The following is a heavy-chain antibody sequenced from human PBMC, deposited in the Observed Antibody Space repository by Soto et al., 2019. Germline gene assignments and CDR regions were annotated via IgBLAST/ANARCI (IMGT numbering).Heavy chain of an antibody. CDR3: ARSGEGCQELDK. J-gene: IGHJ4*02. V-gene: IGHV1-2*02. Sequence: QVHLVQSGAEVREPGASVKVSCKTSGYTFTAYYIHWVRQAPGQGLEWMGWVNPKSGGTEFSRKFRGRVTMTSDTYSSTAYLEVGRLTSDHTAVYYCARSGEGCQELDKRGQGNLVTVSS. D-gene: IGHD3-3*01. CDR2: VNPKSGGT. CDR1: GYTFTAYY.